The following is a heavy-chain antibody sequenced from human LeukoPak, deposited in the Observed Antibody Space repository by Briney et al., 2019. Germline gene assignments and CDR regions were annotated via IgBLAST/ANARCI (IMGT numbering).Heavy chain of an antibody. CDR2: TSARGGST. Sequence: PGRSLRLSCAPSGFIFSSYGMSWVRQAPGKGLKWVSDTSARGGSTYYADSVTGRFTIYTDNSKQTLHLQMTSLRADETSIYYCAKASSAGDSSSWNYGGQGILVTVSS. CDR3: AKASSAGDSSSWNY. CDR1: GFIFSSYG. D-gene: IGHD6-13*01. V-gene: IGHV3-23*01. J-gene: IGHJ4*02.